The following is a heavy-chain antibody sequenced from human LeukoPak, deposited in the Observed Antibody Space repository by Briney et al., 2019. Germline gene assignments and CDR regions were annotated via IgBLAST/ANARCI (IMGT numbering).Heavy chain of an antibody. Sequence: GRSLRLSCAASGFTFSSYAMHWVRQAPGKGLEWVAVISYDGSNKYYADSVKGRFTISRDNSKNTLYLQMNSLRAEDTAVYYCARVGAVADNRYYGMDVWGQGTTVTVSS. V-gene: IGHV3-30-3*01. CDR2: ISYDGSNK. CDR1: GFTFSSYA. J-gene: IGHJ6*02. D-gene: IGHD6-19*01. CDR3: ARVGAVADNRYYGMDV.